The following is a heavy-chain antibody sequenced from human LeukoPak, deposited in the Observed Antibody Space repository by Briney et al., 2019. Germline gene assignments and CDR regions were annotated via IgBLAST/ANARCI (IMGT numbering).Heavy chain of an antibody. CDR3: ARGTNYYSP. D-gene: IGHD2-8*01. V-gene: IGHV3-48*03. CDR2: ISSSGSTI. J-gene: IGHJ5*02. CDR1: GFTFSSYE. Sequence: GGSLRLSCAASGFTFSSYEMNWVRQAPGKGLEWVSCISSSGSTIYYADSVKGRFTISRDNAKNSLYLQMNSLRAEDTAVYYCARGTNYYSPWGQGTLVTVSS.